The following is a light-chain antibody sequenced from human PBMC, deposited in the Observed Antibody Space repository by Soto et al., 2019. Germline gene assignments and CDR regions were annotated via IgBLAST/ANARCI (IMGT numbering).Light chain of an antibody. J-gene: IGKJ5*01. CDR3: QQYGSSPRIT. Sequence: EIVLTQSPGTLSLSPGERATLSCRASQSVSSSYLAWYQQKPGQAPRLLIYGASSRATGIPDRFSGSGSGTDFTLTISRLEPEDFAVYYCQQYGSSPRITFGQGTRLEX. CDR1: QSVSSSY. CDR2: GAS. V-gene: IGKV3-20*01.